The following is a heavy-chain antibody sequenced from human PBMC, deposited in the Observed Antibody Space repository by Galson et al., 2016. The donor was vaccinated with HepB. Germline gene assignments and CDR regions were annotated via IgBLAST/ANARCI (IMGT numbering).Heavy chain of an antibody. J-gene: IGHJ5*02. CDR2: INSDGTIS. CDR1: GFAFSSHW. D-gene: IGHD4-23*01. CDR3: VRDHSVVPTTAYNWFDP. V-gene: IGHV3-74*01. Sequence: SLRLSCAASGFAFSSHWMHWVRQDLGKGLVWVSRINSDGTISTYADSVKGRFTISRDKAKNTLYLPMNSPRAEDTAVYFCVRDHSVVPTTAYNWFDPWGRGTLSPSPQ.